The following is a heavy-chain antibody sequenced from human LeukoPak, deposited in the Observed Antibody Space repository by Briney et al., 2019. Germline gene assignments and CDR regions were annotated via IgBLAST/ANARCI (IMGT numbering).Heavy chain of an antibody. CDR2: IYYSGST. Sequence: SRTLSLTCTVSGGSISSSGYCWSWIRQHPGEGLECIGFIYYSGSTYYNPSLKSRVTISVDTSKSQFSLKLSSVTAADTAVYYCARILIAVAVTRAFEIWGQGTIVTVSS. D-gene: IGHD6-19*01. J-gene: IGHJ3*02. CDR3: ARILIAVAVTRAFEI. CDR1: GGSISSSGYC. V-gene: IGHV4-31*03.